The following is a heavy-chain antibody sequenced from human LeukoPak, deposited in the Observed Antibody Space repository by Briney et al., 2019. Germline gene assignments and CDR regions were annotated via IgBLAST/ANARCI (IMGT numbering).Heavy chain of an antibody. Sequence: ASVKVSCKTSGYTFTSYDINWVRQATGQGLEWMGWMNPHSGDAVYAQKFQGRVTMNRNTSISTAYMELSSLRSEDTAVYYCARAGNKPDYYYYGMDVWGQGTTVTVSS. CDR3: ARAGNKPDYYYYGMDV. CDR2: MNPHSGDA. V-gene: IGHV1-8*01. CDR1: GYTFTSYD. J-gene: IGHJ6*02.